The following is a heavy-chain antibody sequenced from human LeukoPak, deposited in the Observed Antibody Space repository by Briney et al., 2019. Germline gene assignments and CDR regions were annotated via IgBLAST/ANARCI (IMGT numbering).Heavy chain of an antibody. V-gene: IGHV3-20*04. CDR1: GFTFDDYG. J-gene: IGHJ4*02. CDR2: INWNGGST. D-gene: IGHD3-22*01. CDR3: ARDLPSGYYDSSGYQFGYYFDY. Sequence: GGSLRLSCAASGFTFDDYGMSWVRQAPGKGLEWVSGINWNGGSTGYADSVKGRFTISRDNAKISLSLQMNSPRAEDTALYYCARDLPSGYYDSSGYQFGYYFDYWGQGTLVTVSS.